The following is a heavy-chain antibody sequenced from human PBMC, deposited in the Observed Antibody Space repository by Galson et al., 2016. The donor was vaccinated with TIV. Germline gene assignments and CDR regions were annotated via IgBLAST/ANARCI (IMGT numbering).Heavy chain of an antibody. CDR2: FIPLFGTA. CDR1: GYTFTNYI. V-gene: IGHV1-69*13. D-gene: IGHD5-18*01. CDR3: AKDRNTAMDTYYYYYGMDV. J-gene: IGHJ6*02. Sequence: SVKVSCKASGYTFTNYIMHWVRQAPGQGLEWMGGFIPLFGTANYAQKFQGRVTITADESTSTLYMELSSLRSEDTAVYYCAKDRNTAMDTYYYYYGMDVWGQGTTVTVS.